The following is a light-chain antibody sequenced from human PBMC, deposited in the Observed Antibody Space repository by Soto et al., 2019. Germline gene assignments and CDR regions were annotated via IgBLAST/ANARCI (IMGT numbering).Light chain of an antibody. CDR1: QSVSNTY. CDR3: QQYGGSPPAYS. Sequence: EIVLTQSPGTLSLSPGERATLSCRASQSVSNTYLAWYQQKPGQAPRLLIYGASSRATGIPDRFSGSGSGKDFTLSISRLEPEDFAVYYCQQYGGSPPAYSFGQGTKLEIK. CDR2: GAS. V-gene: IGKV3-20*01. J-gene: IGKJ2*01.